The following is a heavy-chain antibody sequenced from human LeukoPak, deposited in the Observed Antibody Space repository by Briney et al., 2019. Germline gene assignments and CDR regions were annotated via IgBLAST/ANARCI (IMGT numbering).Heavy chain of an antibody. J-gene: IGHJ4*02. CDR3: ARNPPVLYDSSGYCDY. Sequence: GASVKVSCKASGYTFTGYYMHWVRQAPGQGLEWMGWINPNSGGTNYAQKFQGRVTMTRDTSISTAYMELSRLRSDDTAVYYCARNPPVLYDSSGYCDYWGQGTLVTVSS. D-gene: IGHD3-22*01. CDR1: GYTFTGYY. CDR2: INPNSGGT. V-gene: IGHV1-2*02.